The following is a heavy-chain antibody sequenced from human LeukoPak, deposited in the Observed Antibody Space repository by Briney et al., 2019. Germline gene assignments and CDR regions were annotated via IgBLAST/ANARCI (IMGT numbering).Heavy chain of an antibody. CDR1: GGSVSGYY. V-gene: IGHV4-59*02. CDR3: ARIHRYCSGGACYVLDN. J-gene: IGHJ4*02. Sequence: PSETPSLTCVVSGGSVSGYYWGWIRQPPGRGLEWIGYVYYSGSTNYNPSFKSRITISVDTSRNQFSLQLSSVTAADTAVYYCARIHRYCSGGACYVLDNWGQGTLVAVSS. CDR2: VYYSGST. D-gene: IGHD2-15*01.